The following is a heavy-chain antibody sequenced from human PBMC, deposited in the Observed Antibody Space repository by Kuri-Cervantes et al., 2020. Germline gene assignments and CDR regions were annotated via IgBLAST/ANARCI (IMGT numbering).Heavy chain of an antibody. CDR1: GFTFSSYS. J-gene: IGHJ4*02. CDR2: ISGSGGST. Sequence: GESLKISCAASGFTFSSYSMNWVRRAPGKGLEWVSAISGSGGSTYYADSVKGRFTISRDNSKNTLYLQMNSLRAEDTAVYYCAKGPGGSSSGWYVGIDWGQGTLVTVSS. D-gene: IGHD6-19*01. V-gene: IGHV3-23*01. CDR3: AKGPGGSSSGWYVGID.